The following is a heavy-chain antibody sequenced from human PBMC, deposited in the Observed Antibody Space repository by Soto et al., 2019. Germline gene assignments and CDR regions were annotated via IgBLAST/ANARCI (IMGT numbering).Heavy chain of an antibody. Sequence: SVKVSCKVSGGTFSSYAISWVRQAPGQGLEWMGGIIPIFGTANYAQKFQGRVAITADESTSTAYMELSSLRSEDTAVYYCARGLDYEDAFDIWGQGTMVTVSS. CDR2: IIPIFGTA. CDR1: GGTFSSYA. V-gene: IGHV1-69*13. D-gene: IGHD4-17*01. CDR3: ARGLDYEDAFDI. J-gene: IGHJ3*02.